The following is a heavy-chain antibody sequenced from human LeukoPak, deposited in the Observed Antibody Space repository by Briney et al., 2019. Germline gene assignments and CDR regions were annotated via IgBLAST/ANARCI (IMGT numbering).Heavy chain of an antibody. Sequence: SETLSLTCSVSGASVTSGGFYWGWLRQPPGKGPEWIATVYYTGSTYYNPSLNSRATTSIDTSKNQFSLRLTSVTATDTAIYHCARHSGSGSLSRPFDPWGQGTLVTVSS. D-gene: IGHD3-10*01. V-gene: IGHV4-39*01. J-gene: IGHJ5*02. CDR1: GASVTSGGFY. CDR2: VYYTGST. CDR3: ARHSGSGSLSRPFDP.